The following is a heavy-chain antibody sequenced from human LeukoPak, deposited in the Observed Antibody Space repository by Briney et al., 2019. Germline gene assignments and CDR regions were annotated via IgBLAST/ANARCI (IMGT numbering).Heavy chain of an antibody. CDR1: GFPFSIHS. D-gene: IGHD2-2*01. J-gene: IGHJ5*02. V-gene: IGHV3-21*01. CDR3: AISPRSSSDSFDP. CDR2: ISSSSSYI. Sequence: SGGSLRLSCASSGFPFSIHSRNWARQAPGKGLEWVSSISSSSSYIYYADSVKGRFTISRDNAKNSLYLQMNSLRAEDTAVYHCAISPRSSSDSFDPWGQGTLVTVSS.